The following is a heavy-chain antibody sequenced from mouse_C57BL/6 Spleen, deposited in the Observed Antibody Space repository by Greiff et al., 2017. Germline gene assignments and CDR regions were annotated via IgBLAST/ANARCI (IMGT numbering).Heavy chain of an antibody. CDR1: GYTFTSYD. V-gene: IGHV1-85*01. J-gene: IGHJ3*01. D-gene: IGHD2-10*02. CDR2: IYPRDGST. Sequence: VQLVESGPELVKPGASVKLSCKASGYTFTSYDIHWVKQRPGQGLEWIGWIYPRDGSTKYNEKFKGKATLTVDTSSSTAYMELHSLTSEDTAVYDCARGYGSYQRWFAYWGQGTLVTVSA. CDR3: ARGYGSYQRWFAY.